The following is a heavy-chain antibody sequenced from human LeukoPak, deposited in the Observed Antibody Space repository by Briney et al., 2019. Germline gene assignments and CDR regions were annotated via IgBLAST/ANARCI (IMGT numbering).Heavy chain of an antibody. V-gene: IGHV4-38-2*01. J-gene: IGHJ4*02. CDR1: GGSFSGYY. D-gene: IGHD6-13*01. CDR3: ARLGFPTRIAAAFEYYFDY. Sequence: SETLSLTCAVYGGSFSGYYWGWIRQPPGKGLEWIGSIYHSGSTYYNPSLKSRVTISVDTSKNQFSLKLSSVTAADTAVYYCARLGFPTRIAAAFEYYFDYWGQGTLVTVSS. CDR2: IYHSGST.